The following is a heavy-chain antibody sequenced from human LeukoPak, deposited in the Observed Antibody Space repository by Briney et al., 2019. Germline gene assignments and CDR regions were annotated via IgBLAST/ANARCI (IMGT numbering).Heavy chain of an antibody. Sequence: ASVKVSCKASGYTFTSYDINWVRQATGQGLEWMGWMNPNSGNTGYAQKFQGRVTMTRNTSISTAYMELSSLRSEDTAVYYRARVNTDKLYNWFDPWGQGTLVTVSS. CDR1: GYTFTSYD. J-gene: IGHJ5*02. V-gene: IGHV1-8*01. CDR3: ARVNTDKLYNWFDP. CDR2: MNPNSGNT.